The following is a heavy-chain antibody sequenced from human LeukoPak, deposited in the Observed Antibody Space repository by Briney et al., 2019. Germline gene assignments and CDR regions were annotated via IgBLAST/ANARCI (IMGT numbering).Heavy chain of an antibody. D-gene: IGHD4-17*01. J-gene: IGHJ4*02. V-gene: IGHV3-48*03. CDR1: GFTFSSYE. CDR3: ARPGSTTAFVYFDY. CDR2: ISSSGSTI. Sequence: QPGGSLRLSCAASGFTFSSYEMNWVRQAPGKGLEWVSYISSSGSTIYYADSVKGRFTISRDNAKNSLYLQMNSLRAEDTAVYYCARPGSTTAFVYFDYWGQGTLVTVSS.